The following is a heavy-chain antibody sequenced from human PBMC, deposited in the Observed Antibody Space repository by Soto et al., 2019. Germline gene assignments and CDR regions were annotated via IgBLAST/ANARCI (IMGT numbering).Heavy chain of an antibody. J-gene: IGHJ4*02. CDR2: ISGSGGST. CDR3: AKGYYDQFYYFDY. Sequence: GGSLRLSCAASGFTFSSYAMSWVRQAPGKGLEWVSAISGSGGSTYYADSVKGRFTISRDNSKNTLSLQMNSLRAEDTAVYYCAKGYYDQFYYFDYWGQGTLVTVSS. V-gene: IGHV3-23*01. D-gene: IGHD3-22*01. CDR1: GFTFSSYA.